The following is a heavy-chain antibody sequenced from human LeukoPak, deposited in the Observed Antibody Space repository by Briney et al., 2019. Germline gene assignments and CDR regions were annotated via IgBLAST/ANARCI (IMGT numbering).Heavy chain of an antibody. Sequence: SETLSLTCTVSGGSISSSSYYWGWIRQPPGMGLEWIGSIYYSGSTYYNPSLKSRVTISVDTSKNQFSLRLSSVTAADTAVYYCVRVDNGGNYFDYWGQGTLVTVSS. CDR2: IYYSGST. CDR1: GGSISSSSYY. D-gene: IGHD4-23*01. CDR3: VRVDNGGNYFDY. J-gene: IGHJ4*02. V-gene: IGHV4-39*01.